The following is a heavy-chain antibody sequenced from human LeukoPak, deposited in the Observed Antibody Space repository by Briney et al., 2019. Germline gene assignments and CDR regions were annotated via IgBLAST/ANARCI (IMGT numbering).Heavy chain of an antibody. V-gene: IGHV4-30-2*01. Sequence: SETLSLTCAVSGCSISSGGYSWSWIRQPRGKGLEWIGYIYHSGSTYYNPSLKSRVTMSVDRSKNQFSLKLSSVTAADTAVYYCARERREYYYGSGSLGAFDIWGQGTMVTVSS. CDR2: IYHSGST. J-gene: IGHJ3*02. D-gene: IGHD3-10*01. CDR1: GCSISSGGYS. CDR3: ARERREYYYGSGSLGAFDI.